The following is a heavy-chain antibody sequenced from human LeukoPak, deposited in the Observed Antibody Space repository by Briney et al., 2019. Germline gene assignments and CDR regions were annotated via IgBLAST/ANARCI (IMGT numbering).Heavy chain of an antibody. D-gene: IGHD2-21*01. CDR1: GVSMSAYR. J-gene: IGHJ4*02. V-gene: IGHV4-4*09. CDR2: INTKGET. CDR3: ATSNDAKIAPFDH. Sequence: SETLSLTCTVSGVSMSAYRWSWVRQYPEKGLEWIGCINTKGETSYNPSLKSRVTTSVDTSKSQFSLRLTSVTAADTAVYYCATSNDAKIAPFDHWGQGAPVTVSS.